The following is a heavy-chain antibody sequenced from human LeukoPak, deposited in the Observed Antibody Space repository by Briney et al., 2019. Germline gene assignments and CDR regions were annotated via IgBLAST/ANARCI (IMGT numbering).Heavy chain of an antibody. D-gene: IGHD1-26*01. CDR2: VHYGGST. V-gene: IGHV4-59*01. Sequence: SETLSLTCSVSGGSITTYYWTWIRQPPGKGLEWIGYVHYGGSTNYNPSLKSRVTMSEDTSTNQFSLRLSSVTAADTAVYYCARGVGATHFDYWGHGTLVTVSS. J-gene: IGHJ4*01. CDR1: GGSITTYY. CDR3: ARGVGATHFDY.